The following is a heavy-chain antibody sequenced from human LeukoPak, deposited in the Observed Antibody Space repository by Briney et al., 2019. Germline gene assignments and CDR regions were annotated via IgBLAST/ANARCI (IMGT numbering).Heavy chain of an antibody. CDR3: AREELPLGLDY. D-gene: IGHD1-7*01. CDR1: GFTFSNYN. Sequence: GGSLRLSCAASGFTFSNYNMNWVRQAPGKGLEWVSSSSTRNYTYYADSVKGRFTISRDNAKNSLYLQMTSLRAEDTAVYYCAREELPLGLDYWGQGTLVTVSS. V-gene: IGHV3-21*01. J-gene: IGHJ4*02. CDR2: SSTRNYT.